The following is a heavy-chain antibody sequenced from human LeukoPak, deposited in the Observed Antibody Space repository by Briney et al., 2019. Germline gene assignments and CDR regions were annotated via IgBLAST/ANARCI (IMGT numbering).Heavy chain of an antibody. J-gene: IGHJ6*03. Sequence: ASVKVSCKASGYTFTSYDINWVRQATGQGLEWMGWMNPNSGNTGYAQKFQGRVTMTRNTSISTAYMELSSLRSEDTAVYYCARGKRLRFPGNYYYYMDVWGKGTTVTVSS. CDR1: GYTFTSYD. D-gene: IGHD5-12*01. V-gene: IGHV1-8*01. CDR3: ARGKRLRFPGNYYYYMDV. CDR2: MNPNSGNT.